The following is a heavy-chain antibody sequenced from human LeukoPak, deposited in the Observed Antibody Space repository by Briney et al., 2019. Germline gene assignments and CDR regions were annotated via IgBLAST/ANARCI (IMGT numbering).Heavy chain of an antibody. CDR2: IYYSGST. J-gene: IGHJ4*02. CDR3: ARAPHDYPRPYYFDY. CDR1: GGSISSYY. Sequence: SETLSLTCTVSGGSISSYYWSWIRQPPGKGLEWIGYIYYSGSTNYNPSLKSRVTISVDTSKNQFSLKLSSVTAADTAVYYCARAPHDYPRPYYFDYWGQGTLVTVSS. D-gene: IGHD4-11*01. V-gene: IGHV4-59*01.